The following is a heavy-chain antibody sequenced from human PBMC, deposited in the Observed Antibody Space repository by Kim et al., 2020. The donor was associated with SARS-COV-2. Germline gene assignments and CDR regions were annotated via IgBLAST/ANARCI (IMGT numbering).Heavy chain of an antibody. J-gene: IGHJ2*01. CDR3: ARHLRNWYFDL. V-gene: IGHV4-39*01. Sequence: YYNPPLKGRVPISVDTSKKQCSLRLSSVTAADAAVYYCARHLRNWYFDLWGRGTLVTVSS.